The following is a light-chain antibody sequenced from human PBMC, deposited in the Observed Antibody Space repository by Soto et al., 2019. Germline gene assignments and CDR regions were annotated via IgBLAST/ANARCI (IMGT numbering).Light chain of an antibody. J-gene: IGKJ5*01. CDR2: AAS. V-gene: IGKV1-39*01. Sequence: DIQMTQSPSTLSASVGDTVTVTCRASQSVSGWLAWYQQKPGRAPKLLIYAASSLQSGVPSRFSGSGSGTDFILTISSLQPEDFATYYCQQSYSTPRDFGQGTRLEIK. CDR1: QSVSGW. CDR3: QQSYSTPRD.